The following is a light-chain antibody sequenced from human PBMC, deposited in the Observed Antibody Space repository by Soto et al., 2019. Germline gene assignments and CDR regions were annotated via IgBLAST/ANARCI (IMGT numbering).Light chain of an antibody. Sequence: QSVLTQPASVSGSPGQSITISCTVTSSDVGSYNLVSWYQQHPGKAPKLMIYEDSKRPSGVSNRFSGSKSGNTASLTISGLQAEDEADYYCCSYAGSSTWVFGGGTKLTVL. J-gene: IGLJ3*02. CDR2: EDS. CDR1: SSDVGSYNL. CDR3: CSYAGSSTWV. V-gene: IGLV2-23*01.